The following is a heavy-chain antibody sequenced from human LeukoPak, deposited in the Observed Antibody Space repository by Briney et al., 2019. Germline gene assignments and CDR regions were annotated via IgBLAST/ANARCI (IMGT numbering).Heavy chain of an antibody. Sequence: PGGSLRLSCAASGFTFSTYWMTSGRQAPGKGLWGGANIKPDGSQIYYVDSVKGRFTISRDNANNSLYLQMNSLRAEDTALYYCAKGGAAAERYYYYYMDVWGKGTTVTISS. J-gene: IGHJ6*03. CDR2: IKPDGSQI. CDR3: AKGGAAAERYYYYYMDV. V-gene: IGHV3-7*03. CDR1: GFTFSTYW. D-gene: IGHD6-13*01.